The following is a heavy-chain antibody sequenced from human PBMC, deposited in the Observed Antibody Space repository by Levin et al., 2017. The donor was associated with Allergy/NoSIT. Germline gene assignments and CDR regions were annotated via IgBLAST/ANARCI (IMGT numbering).Heavy chain of an antibody. CDR1: GFTFSSYA. D-gene: IGHD3-10*01. J-gene: IGHJ4*02. CDR3: AKWSMVRGVSFDY. CDR2: ISGSGGST. Sequence: GESLKISCAASGFTFSSYAMSWVRQAPGKGLEWVSAISGSGGSTYYADSVKGRFTISRDNSKNTLYLQMNSLRAEDTAVYYCAKWSMVRGVSFDYWGQGTLVTVSS. V-gene: IGHV3-23*01.